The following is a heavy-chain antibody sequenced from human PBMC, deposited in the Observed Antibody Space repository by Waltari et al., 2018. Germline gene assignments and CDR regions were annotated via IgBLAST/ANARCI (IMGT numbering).Heavy chain of an antibody. CDR2: INHSGST. D-gene: IGHD6-19*01. V-gene: IGHV4-34*02. CDR1: GGSFSGYY. Sequence: QVQLQQWGAGLLKPSETLSLTCAVYGGSFSGYYWSWIRQPPGKGLEWIGEINHSGSTNYNPSLKSRVTISVDKSKNQFSLKLSSVTAADTAVYYCARSVSSGWGGYYFDYWGQGTLVTVSS. CDR3: ARSVSSGWGGYYFDY. J-gene: IGHJ4*02.